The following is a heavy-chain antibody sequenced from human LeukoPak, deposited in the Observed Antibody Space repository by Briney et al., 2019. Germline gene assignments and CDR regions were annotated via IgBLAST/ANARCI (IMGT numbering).Heavy chain of an antibody. D-gene: IGHD4-17*01. V-gene: IGHV3-30*02. CDR2: IRSDGSSK. CDR3: ARDSDGDQSFDY. Sequence: PGGSLRLSCAASGFIFSTYGMHWVRQAPGKGLEWVAFIRSDGSSKYYADSVRGRFTISRDNSKNKLYLQMNSLGAEDTAVYYCARDSDGDQSFDYWGQGTLVTVSS. J-gene: IGHJ4*02. CDR1: GFIFSTYG.